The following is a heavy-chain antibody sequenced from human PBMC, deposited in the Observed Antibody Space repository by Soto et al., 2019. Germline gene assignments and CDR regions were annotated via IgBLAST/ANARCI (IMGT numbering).Heavy chain of an antibody. CDR1: GGSTSSGDYY. D-gene: IGHD6-13*01. CDR2: INHRGTI. J-gene: IGHJ4*02. V-gene: IGHV4-30-4*01. Sequence: PWETLSLTCTVSGGSTSSGDYYWSWIRQPPGKGLEWIGFINHRGTINYNPSLRSRVTISIDTSKNEFSLNLRSVTATDTAVYYCARHKDTSSRYLLPDYWGQGTLVTVSS. CDR3: ARHKDTSSRYLLPDY.